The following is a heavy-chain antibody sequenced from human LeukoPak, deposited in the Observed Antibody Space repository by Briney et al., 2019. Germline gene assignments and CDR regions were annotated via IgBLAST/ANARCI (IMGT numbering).Heavy chain of an antibody. CDR1: GGPVSSGDYY. J-gene: IGHJ5*02. CDR2: MYYSGST. CDR3: ARPYYYDSRIDP. V-gene: IGHV4-30-4*01. D-gene: IGHD3-22*01. Sequence: SETLSLTCTVSGGPVSSGDYYWSWIRQPPGKGLEWIAYMYYSGSTYYNPSLKSRVTMSADTSKNQLSLKLSSVTAADTAVYYCARPYYYDSRIDPWGQGILVTVSS.